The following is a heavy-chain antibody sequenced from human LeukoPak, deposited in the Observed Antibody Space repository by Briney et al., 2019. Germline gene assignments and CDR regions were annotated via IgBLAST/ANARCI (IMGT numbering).Heavy chain of an antibody. Sequence: SETLSLTCAVYGGSFSGYYWGWVRQPPGKGLEWIGEINKSGNTDYSPSLKGRVTVSLDASKNQFSLRLTSVTAADTAVYYCARGYGSGSYYKYWGQGTLVTVSS. J-gene: IGHJ4*02. CDR1: GGSFSGYY. CDR2: INKSGNT. V-gene: IGHV4-34*01. CDR3: ARGYGSGSYYKY. D-gene: IGHD3-10*01.